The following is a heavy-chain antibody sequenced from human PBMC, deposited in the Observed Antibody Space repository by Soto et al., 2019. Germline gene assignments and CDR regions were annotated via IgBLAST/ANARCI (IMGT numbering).Heavy chain of an antibody. V-gene: IGHV3-30-3*01. CDR1: GFTFSSYA. CDR3: ASEDMVAVVAAIQNAFDI. D-gene: IGHD2-15*01. Sequence: GGSLRLSCAASGFTFSSYAMHWVRQAPGKGLEWVAVISYDGSNKYYADSVKGRFTISRDNSKNTLYLQMNSLRAEDTAVYYCASEDMVAVVAAIQNAFDIWGQGTMVTVSS. CDR2: ISYDGSNK. J-gene: IGHJ3*02.